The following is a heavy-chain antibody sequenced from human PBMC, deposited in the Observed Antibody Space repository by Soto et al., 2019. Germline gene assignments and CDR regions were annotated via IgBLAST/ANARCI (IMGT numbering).Heavy chain of an antibody. Sequence: EVQLVESGGGVTQPGRSLRLSCAASGFTFDDYAMHWVRQAPVKGLEWVSGVSGNSGNIGYADSVKGRFTISIDNSKKSLYLQIDRLRTEDTALYYCAKETQANLGTGGFDYWGQGTLVTVSS. CDR1: GFTFDDYA. D-gene: IGHD7-27*01. J-gene: IGHJ4*02. CDR3: AKETQANLGTGGFDY. CDR2: VSGNSGNI. V-gene: IGHV3-9*01.